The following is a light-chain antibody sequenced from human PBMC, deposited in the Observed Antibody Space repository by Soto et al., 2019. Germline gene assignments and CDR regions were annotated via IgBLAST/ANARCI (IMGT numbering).Light chain of an antibody. CDR2: DVS. J-gene: IGLJ1*01. CDR3: SSYTRSSTRV. CDR1: SSDVGGYNY. Sequence: QSALTQPASVSGAPGQSITISCTGTSSDVGGYNYVSWYQHHPGNAPKLLIYDVSTRPSGVSNRFSGSKSGNTASLTISGLQAEDEADYYCSSYTRSSTRVFGTETKLTVL. V-gene: IGLV2-14*03.